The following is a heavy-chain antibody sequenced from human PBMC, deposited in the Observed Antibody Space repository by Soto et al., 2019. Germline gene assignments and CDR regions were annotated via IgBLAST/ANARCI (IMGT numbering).Heavy chain of an antibody. D-gene: IGHD4-17*01. V-gene: IGHV3-48*01. J-gene: IGHJ4*02. CDR1: GFTFSSYS. Sequence: EVQLVESGGGLVQPGGSLRLSCAASGFTFSSYSMNWVRQAPGKGLEWVSYISSSSSTIYYADSVKGRFTISRDNAKNSLYLQMNSLRAEDTAVYYCARGAYGDYAGYWGQGTLVTVSS. CDR3: ARGAYGDYAGY. CDR2: ISSSSSTI.